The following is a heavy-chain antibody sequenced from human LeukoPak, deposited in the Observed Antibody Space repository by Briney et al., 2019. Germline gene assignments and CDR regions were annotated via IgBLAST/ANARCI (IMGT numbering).Heavy chain of an antibody. CDR1: GYTFNTFG. D-gene: IGHD3-16*01. Sequence: ASVKVSCKTSGYTFNTFGINWVRQAPDQGLEWMGWISTYNERRDYSEEFQGRIAFTTDTATTTVYMELTALTATDTAVYYCARDPPWGTGFADAFDIWGQGTVVVVSS. V-gene: IGHV1-18*01. CDR2: ISTYNERR. J-gene: IGHJ3*02. CDR3: ARDPPWGTGFADAFDI.